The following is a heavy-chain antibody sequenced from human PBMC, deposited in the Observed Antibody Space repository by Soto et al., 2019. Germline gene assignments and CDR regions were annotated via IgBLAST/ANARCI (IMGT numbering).Heavy chain of an antibody. V-gene: IGHV4-59*01. CDR3: ARSPLRFLEWLSPTGNYYYMDV. CDR2: IYYSGST. Sequence: SETLSLTCTVSGGSISSYYWSWIRPPPGKGLEWIGYIYYSGSTNYNPSLKSRVTISVDTSKNQFSLKLSSVTAADTAVYYCARSPLRFLEWLSPTGNYYYMDVWGKGTTVSVSS. D-gene: IGHD3-3*01. J-gene: IGHJ6*03. CDR1: GGSISSYY.